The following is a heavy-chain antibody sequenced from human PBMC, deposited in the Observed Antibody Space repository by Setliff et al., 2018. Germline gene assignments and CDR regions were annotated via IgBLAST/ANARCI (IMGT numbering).Heavy chain of an antibody. CDR3: VREGVDSRSSTDYRYYMDV. D-gene: IGHD3-22*01. V-gene: IGHV1-69*05. CDR2: IIPNFGTT. Sequence: SVKVSCKASGGTFRSYGISWVRQAPGQGLEWMGGIIPNFGTTSYAQKFQGRVTITTDESTNTAYMELSSLRSDDTAVYYCVREGVDSRSSTDYRYYMDVWGKGTTVTVSS. CDR1: GGTFRSYG. J-gene: IGHJ6*03.